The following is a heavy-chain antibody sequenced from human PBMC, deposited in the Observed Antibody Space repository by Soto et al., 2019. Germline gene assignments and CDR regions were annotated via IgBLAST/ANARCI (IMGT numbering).Heavy chain of an antibody. CDR2: ISGSGGAT. J-gene: IGHJ4*02. V-gene: IGHV3-23*01. D-gene: IGHD1-26*01. Sequence: GGSLRLSCAASGFGLSSYAVSWVRQAPGKGLEWVSVISGSGGATYYADSVKGRFTISRDNSKNTLYLQMNSVRAEDTAVYYCAKSTWDDLPPSFWGQGTPVTVSS. CDR3: AKSTWDDLPPSF. CDR1: GFGLSSYA.